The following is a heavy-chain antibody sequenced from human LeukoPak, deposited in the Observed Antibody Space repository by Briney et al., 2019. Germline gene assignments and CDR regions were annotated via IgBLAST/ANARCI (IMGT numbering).Heavy chain of an antibody. Sequence: GGSLRLSCAASGFTFSNYWMHWVRQAPGKGLVWVSRINNDGSSTSYADSVKGRFTISRDNAKNTLYLQMNSLRAEDTAVYYCARGGIVATIDYWGQGTLVTVSS. CDR1: GFTFSNYW. CDR2: INNDGSST. D-gene: IGHD5-12*01. J-gene: IGHJ4*02. V-gene: IGHV3-74*01. CDR3: ARGGIVATIDY.